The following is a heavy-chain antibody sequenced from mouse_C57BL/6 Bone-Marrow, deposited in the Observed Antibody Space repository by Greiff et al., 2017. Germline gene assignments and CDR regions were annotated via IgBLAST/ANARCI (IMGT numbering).Heavy chain of an antibody. Sequence: EVKLVESEGGLVQPGSSMKLSCTASGFTFSDYYMAWVRQVPEKGLEWVANINYDGSSTYYLDSLKSRFIISRDNAKNILYLQMSSLKSEDTATYYCARGVYYYDFDYWGQGTTLTVSS. CDR2: INYDGSST. D-gene: IGHD1-1*01. CDR3: ARGVYYYDFDY. V-gene: IGHV5-16*01. J-gene: IGHJ2*01. CDR1: GFTFSDYY.